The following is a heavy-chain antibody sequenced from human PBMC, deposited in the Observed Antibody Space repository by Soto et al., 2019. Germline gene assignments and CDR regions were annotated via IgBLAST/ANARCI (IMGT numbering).Heavy chain of an antibody. CDR2: IHPAGINT. V-gene: IGHV1-46*01. CDR3: AREARGQRSEQWLSPVVDTYYYYGMDV. CDR1: GYSFISHY. D-gene: IGHD6-19*01. Sequence: ASVKVSCKAFGYSFISHYMHWVRQAPGQGLEWMGTIHPAGINTAYAQKFQGRVTITADESTSTAYMELSSLRSEDTAVYYCAREARGQRSEQWLSPVVDTYYYYGMDVWGQGTTVTVSS. J-gene: IGHJ6*02.